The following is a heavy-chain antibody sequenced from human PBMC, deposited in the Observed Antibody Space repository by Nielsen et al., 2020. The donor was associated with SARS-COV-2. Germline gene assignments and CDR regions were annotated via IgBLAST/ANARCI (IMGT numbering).Heavy chain of an antibody. CDR1: GYTFTTYG. V-gene: IGHV1-18*01. D-gene: IGHD4-17*01. CDR2: ISAYNGNT. CDR3: ARDDTVTMYYYSYYGMDV. J-gene: IGHJ6*02. Sequence: ASVKVSCKASGYTFTTYGISWVRQAPGQGLEWMGWISAYNGNTNYAQKLQGRVTMTTDTSTSTAYMELRSLRSDDTAVYYCARDDTVTMYYYSYYGMDVWGQGTTVTDS.